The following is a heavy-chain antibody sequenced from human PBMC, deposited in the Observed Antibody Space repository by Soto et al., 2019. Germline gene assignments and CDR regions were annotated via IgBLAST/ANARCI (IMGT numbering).Heavy chain of an antibody. J-gene: IGHJ4*02. CDR3: ARGRDGDF. CDR2: ISAHNGNT. CDR1: GYGFTTYG. V-gene: IGHV1-18*01. Sequence: QVHLEQSGAEVKKPGASVKVSCKGSGYGFTTYGITWVRQAPGQGLEWMAWISAHNGNTNYAQKLQGRVTVTRDTSTSTAYMELRSLRSDDTAVYYCARGRDGDFWGQGALVTVSS.